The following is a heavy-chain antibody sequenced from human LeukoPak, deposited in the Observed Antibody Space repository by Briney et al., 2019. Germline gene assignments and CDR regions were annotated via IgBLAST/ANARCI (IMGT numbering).Heavy chain of an antibody. D-gene: IGHD6-19*01. CDR1: GFTFSSYW. V-gene: IGHV3-74*01. J-gene: IGHJ4*02. Sequence: GGSLRLSCAASGFTFSSYWMHWVRQAPGEGLVWVSRINSDGSSTSYADSVKGRFTISRDNAKNTLYLQMNSLRAEDTAVYYCARRIAVAGNFDYWGQGTLVTVSS. CDR3: ARRIAVAGNFDY. CDR2: INSDGSST.